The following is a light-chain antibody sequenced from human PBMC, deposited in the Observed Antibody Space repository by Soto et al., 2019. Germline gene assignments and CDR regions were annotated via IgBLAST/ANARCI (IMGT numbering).Light chain of an antibody. V-gene: IGLV7-43*01. Sequence: QAVVTQEPSLTVSPGGTVTLTCASSTGAVTSGSYPTWLQQKPGQAPRPLIYNTNNKYSWTPARFSGSLLGGKGALTLSGVQLEDEADYYCLLYSGGVWVFGGGTQLTVL. J-gene: IGLJ3*02. CDR2: NTN. CDR1: TGAVTSGSY. CDR3: LLYSGGVWV.